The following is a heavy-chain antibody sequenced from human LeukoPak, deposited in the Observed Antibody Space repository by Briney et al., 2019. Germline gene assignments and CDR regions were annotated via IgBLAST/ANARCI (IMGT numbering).Heavy chain of an antibody. V-gene: IGHV2-5*02. CDR1: GFSLSTSGVG. CDR3: AHLGFNFGRGAFDI. J-gene: IGHJ3*02. Sequence: SGPTLVNPTQTLTLTCAFSGFSLSTSGVGVGWIRQPPGRALECLALIYWDDDKRYSPSLKSRPTITKDTSKNQVVLTITNMDPVDTATYYCAHLGFNFGRGAFDIWGQGTVVTVSS. CDR2: IYWDDDK. D-gene: IGHD3-10*02.